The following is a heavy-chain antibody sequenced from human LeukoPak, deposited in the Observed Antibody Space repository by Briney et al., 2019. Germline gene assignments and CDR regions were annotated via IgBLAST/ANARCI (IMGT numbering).Heavy chain of an antibody. CDR3: ARDNSVGDIAWWFDP. J-gene: IGHJ5*02. CDR1: GFTFNTFA. D-gene: IGHD3-16*02. V-gene: IGHV3-23*01. CDR2: ISGRGDGT. Sequence: GGSLRLSCAASGFTFNTFAMSWVRQAPGKGLEGVSGISGRGDGTYYADSVKGRFTISRGNSKNTLYLQMNSLRVEDTAVYYCARDNSVGDIAWWFDPWGQGTLVTVSS.